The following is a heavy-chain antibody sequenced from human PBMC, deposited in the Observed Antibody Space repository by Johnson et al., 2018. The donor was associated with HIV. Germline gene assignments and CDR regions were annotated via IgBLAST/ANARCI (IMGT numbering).Heavy chain of an antibody. Sequence: VQLVESGGGVVQPGRSLRLSCAASGFTVSTYHMSWVRQAPGKGLEWVSVIYDGGRTYYADSVKGRFTISRDNSKNTLYLQMNRLRAEDTAVYYCASDSPWEITIVQRVIGIWGRGTIVTVSS. V-gene: IGHV3-66*02. CDR3: ASDSPWEITIVQRVIGI. CDR1: GFTVSTYH. CDR2: IYDGGRT. J-gene: IGHJ3*02. D-gene: IGHD3-10*01.